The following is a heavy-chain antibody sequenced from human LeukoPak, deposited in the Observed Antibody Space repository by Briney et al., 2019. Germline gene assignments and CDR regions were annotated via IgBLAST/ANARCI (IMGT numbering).Heavy chain of an antibody. D-gene: IGHD2-15*01. Sequence: QPGGSLRLSCAASGFTVSYNYMNWVRQAPGKGLEWVSIIYSGGSTYYADSVKGRFTISRDNSKNTVYLQMNSLRAEDTAVYYCARTLAESGNYFDYWGLGTLVSVSS. V-gene: IGHV3-53*01. CDR1: GFTVSYNY. J-gene: IGHJ4*02. CDR2: IYSGGST. CDR3: ARTLAESGNYFDY.